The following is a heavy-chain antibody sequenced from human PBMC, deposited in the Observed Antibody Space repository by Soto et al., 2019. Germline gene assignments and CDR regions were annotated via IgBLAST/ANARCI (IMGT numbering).Heavy chain of an antibody. CDR1: GFTFNSYG. CDR3: ARASYGDYVQVGAFDI. V-gene: IGHV3-33*01. J-gene: IGHJ3*02. D-gene: IGHD4-17*01. Sequence: ESGGGVVQPGRSLRLSCAASGFTFNSYGMHWVRQAPGKGLEWMAVIWSDGYNKYYADSVKGRFTISRDNSKNTLYLQMNSLRAEDTAVYYCARASYGDYVQVGAFDIWGQGTMVTVSS. CDR2: IWSDGYNK.